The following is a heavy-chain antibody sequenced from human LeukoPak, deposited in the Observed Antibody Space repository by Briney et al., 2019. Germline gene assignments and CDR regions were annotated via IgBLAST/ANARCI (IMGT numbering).Heavy chain of an antibody. CDR1: GFTFSSYG. CDR3: ISSSLGY. J-gene: IGHJ4*02. CDR2: ISGSGGST. D-gene: IGHD6-13*01. V-gene: IGHV3-23*01. Sequence: PGGSLRLSCAASGFTFSSYGMSWVRQAPGKGLEWVSAISGSGGSTYYADSVRGRFTISRDNSKNTVYLQMNSLRVEDTAVYYCISSSLGYWGQGTLVTVSS.